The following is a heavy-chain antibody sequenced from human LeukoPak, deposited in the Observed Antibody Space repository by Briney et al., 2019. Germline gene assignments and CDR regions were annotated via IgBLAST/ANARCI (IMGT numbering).Heavy chain of an antibody. V-gene: IGHV3-7*01. CDR2: IKQDGSEK. CDR3: AREGLGITNPLGAFDI. Sequence: GGSLRLSCAASGFTFSSYWMSWVRQAPGKGLEWVANIKQDGSEKYYVDSVKGRFTISRDNAKNSLYLQMNSLRAEDTAVYYCAREGLGITNPLGAFDIWGQGTMVTVSS. CDR1: GFTFSSYW. J-gene: IGHJ3*02. D-gene: IGHD7-27*01.